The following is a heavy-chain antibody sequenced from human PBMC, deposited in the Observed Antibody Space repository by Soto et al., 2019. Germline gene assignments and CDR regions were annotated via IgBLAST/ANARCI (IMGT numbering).Heavy chain of an antibody. D-gene: IGHD5-12*01. CDR1: GGTFSSYT. CDR2: IIPILGIA. V-gene: IGHV1-69*08. J-gene: IGHJ4*02. Sequence: QVQLVQSGAEVKKPGSSVKVSCKASGGTFSSYTISWVRQAPGQELEWMGRIIPILGIANYAQKFQGRVTITADKSTSTAYMELSSVRSEDTAVYYCARDGSGYDSGGLDYWGQGTLVTVSS. CDR3: ARDGSGYDSGGLDY.